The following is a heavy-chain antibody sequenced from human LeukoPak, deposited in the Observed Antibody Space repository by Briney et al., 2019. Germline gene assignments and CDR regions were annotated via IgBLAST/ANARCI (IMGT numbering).Heavy chain of an antibody. CDR3: ARRVYGTSQYY. V-gene: IGHV4-39*01. J-gene: IGHJ4*02. Sequence: SETLSLTCTVSGGSISNSNSFWAWIRRPPGKGLEWIGTIYYSGITHYSPSLTSRVTISVDTSKNQFSLKLSSVTATDTALYYCARRVYGTSQYYWGQGTLVTVSS. CDR2: IYYSGIT. CDR1: GGSISNSNSF. D-gene: IGHD5/OR15-5a*01.